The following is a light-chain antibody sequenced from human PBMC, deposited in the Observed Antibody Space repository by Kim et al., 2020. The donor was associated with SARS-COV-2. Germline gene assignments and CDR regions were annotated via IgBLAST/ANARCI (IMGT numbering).Light chain of an antibody. CDR1: SSNIVACYK. CDR3: QSYDSSLSSWV. V-gene: IGLV1-40*01. CDR2: GHS. Sequence: QRFTTSCTGCSSNIVACYKLHSYQQLPVAAPTLLISGHSNRPSGVPDRFSGSDSGPSASLAITGLQAEDEADYYCQSYDSSLSSWVFGGGTQLTVL. J-gene: IGLJ3*02.